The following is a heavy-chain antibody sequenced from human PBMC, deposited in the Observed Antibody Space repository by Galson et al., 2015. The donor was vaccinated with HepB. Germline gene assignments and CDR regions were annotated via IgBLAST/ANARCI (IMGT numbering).Heavy chain of an antibody. CDR3: ARDWGIVATDGGIFDY. CDR2: ISAYNGNT. CDR1: GYTFTSYG. J-gene: IGHJ4*02. Sequence: SVKVSCKASGYTFTSYGISWVRQAPGQGLEWMGWISAYNGNTNYAQKLQGRVTMTTDTSTSTAYMELRSLRSDDTAVYYCARDWGIVATDGGIFDYWGQGTLVTVSS. V-gene: IGHV1-18*04. D-gene: IGHD5-12*01.